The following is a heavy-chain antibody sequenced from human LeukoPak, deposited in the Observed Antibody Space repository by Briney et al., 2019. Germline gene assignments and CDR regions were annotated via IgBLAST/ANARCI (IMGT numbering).Heavy chain of an antibody. CDR2: IKRKTDGGTT. V-gene: IGHV3-15*01. J-gene: IGHJ4*02. D-gene: IGHD3-16*01. Sequence: GGTLRLSCAASGFTFSNAWMSWVRQAPGKGLEWVGRIKRKTDGGTTDYAAPVKGRFSISRDDSKNTLYLQMNSLKTEDTAVYYCTTLGAFDYWGQGTLVTVSS. CDR3: TTLGAFDY. CDR1: GFTFSNAW.